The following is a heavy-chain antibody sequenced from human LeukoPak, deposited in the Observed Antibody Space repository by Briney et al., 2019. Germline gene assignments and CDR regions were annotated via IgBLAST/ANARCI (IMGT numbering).Heavy chain of an antibody. J-gene: IGHJ4*02. D-gene: IGHD5-12*01. CDR2: INSDGTGT. CDR1: GFTFSSYW. V-gene: IGHV3-74*01. Sequence: AGGSLRLSCAASGFTFSSYWMFWVRQAPGKGLVWVSRINSDGTGTTYADSVKGRFTISRDNAKNTLYLQMNSLRAEDTAVYYCARNGYSAHVDYWGQGTLVTVSS. CDR3: ARNGYSAHVDY.